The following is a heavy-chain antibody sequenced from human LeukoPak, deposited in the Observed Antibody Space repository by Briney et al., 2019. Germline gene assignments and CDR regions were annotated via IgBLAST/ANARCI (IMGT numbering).Heavy chain of an antibody. CDR2: IKPAGRET. V-gene: IGHV3-7*01. CDR1: GFSFSAYW. J-gene: IGHJ4*02. Sequence: PGRSLRLSCAASGFSFSAYWMTWVRQAPGTGLEWVANIKPAGRETYYVDPVKGRFSISRDNAKILGYLQMNRRRAEDTAVYHCARFVYVAAVELWGQGTPVTVSS. D-gene: IGHD2-15*01. CDR3: ARFVYVAAVEL.